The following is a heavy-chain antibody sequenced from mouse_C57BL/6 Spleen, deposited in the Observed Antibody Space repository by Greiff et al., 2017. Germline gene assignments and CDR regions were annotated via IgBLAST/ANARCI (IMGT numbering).Heavy chain of an antibody. J-gene: IGHJ2*01. Sequence: EVHLVESGGGLVKPGGSLKLSCAASGFTFSDYGMHWVRQAPEKGLEWVAYISSGSSTIYYADTVKGRYTLSRANATNTLFMQMTSLRSEDTAMYYCARGYFDYWGQGTTLTVSS. CDR3: ARGYFDY. CDR1: GFTFSDYG. V-gene: IGHV5-17*01. CDR2: ISSGSSTI.